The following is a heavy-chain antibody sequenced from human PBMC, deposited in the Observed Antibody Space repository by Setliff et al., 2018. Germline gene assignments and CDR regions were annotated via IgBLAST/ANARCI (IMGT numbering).Heavy chain of an antibody. Sequence: GGSLRLSCAASGFTFSDYWMTWVRLAPGKGLEWVANIKPEGNEKNYVDSVKGRFTISRDNGENSLSLQMNSLRVEDTAVYYCARGYTGDFHWGQGTLVTVSS. CDR2: IKPEGNEK. D-gene: IGHD7-27*01. CDR3: ARGYTGDFH. CDR1: GFTFSDYW. V-gene: IGHV3-7*01. J-gene: IGHJ4*02.